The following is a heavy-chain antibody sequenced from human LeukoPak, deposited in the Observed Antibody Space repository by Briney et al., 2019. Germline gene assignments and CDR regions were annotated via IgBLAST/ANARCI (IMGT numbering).Heavy chain of an antibody. V-gene: IGHV4-61*02. CDR2: IYTSGST. J-gene: IGHJ3*02. CDR3: ARDQDAFDI. CDR1: GGSISSGSYY. Sequence: SETLSLTCTVSGGSISSGSYYWSWIRQPAGKGLEWIGRIYTSGSTNYNLSLKSRVTISVDTSKNQFSLKLSSVTAADTAVYYCARDQDAFDIWGQGTMVTVSS.